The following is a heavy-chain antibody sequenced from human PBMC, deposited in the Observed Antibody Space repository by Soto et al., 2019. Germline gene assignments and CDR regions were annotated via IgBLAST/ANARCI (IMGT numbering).Heavy chain of an antibody. V-gene: IGHV1-8*01. Sequence: QVQLVQSGAEVKKPGASVKVSCKASGYTFTSYDINWVRQATGQGLEWMGWMNPNSGNTGYAQKFQGRVTMTRNTSISTAYMERSSLRSEDTAVYYCARGRGRNIAARGGWYFDLWGRGTLVTVSS. J-gene: IGHJ2*01. CDR2: MNPNSGNT. CDR1: GYTFTSYD. D-gene: IGHD6-6*01. CDR3: ARGRGRNIAARGGWYFDL.